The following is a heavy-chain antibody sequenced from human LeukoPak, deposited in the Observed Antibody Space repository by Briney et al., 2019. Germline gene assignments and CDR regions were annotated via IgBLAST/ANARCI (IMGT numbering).Heavy chain of an antibody. CDR2: IKQDESEK. CDR1: GFTFSSYD. J-gene: IGHJ4*02. D-gene: IGHD3-9*01. Sequence: GGSLRLSCAASGFTFSSYDMSWVRQAPGKGLEWVANIKQDESEKYYVDSVKGRFTISRDNAKNSLYLQMNSLRAEDTAVYYCARVEDYDILTGFDYWGQGTLVTVSS. CDR3: ARVEDYDILTGFDY. V-gene: IGHV3-7*01.